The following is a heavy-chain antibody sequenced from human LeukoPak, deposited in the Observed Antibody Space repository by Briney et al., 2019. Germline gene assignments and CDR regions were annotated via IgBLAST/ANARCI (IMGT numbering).Heavy chain of an antibody. CDR1: GYAFSSYY. V-gene: IGHV1-46*01. J-gene: IGHJ4*02. Sequence: ASVKVSCKASGYAFSSYYMHWVRQAPGQGLEWMGIINPSGGSTSYAQKFQGRATVARDTSTSTVYMELSSLRSEDTAVYYCVRDRGKCSGGSCYPGAYWGQGTRVTVSS. CDR2: INPSGGST. D-gene: IGHD2-15*01. CDR3: VRDRGKCSGGSCYPGAY.